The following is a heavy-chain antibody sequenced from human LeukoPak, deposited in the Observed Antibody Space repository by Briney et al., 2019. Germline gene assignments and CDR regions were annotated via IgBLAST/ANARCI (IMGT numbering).Heavy chain of an antibody. V-gene: IGHV4-34*01. CDR1: GGSFSGYY. CDR3: ARGYTVVVNHLGRWFDP. J-gene: IGHJ5*02. CDR2: INHSGST. Sequence: SETLSLTCAVYGGSFSGYYWSWIRQPPGKGLEWIGEINHSGSTNYNPSLKSRVTISVDTSKNQFSLKLSSVTAADTAVYYCARGYTVVVNHLGRWFDPWGQGTLVTVSS. D-gene: IGHD3-22*01.